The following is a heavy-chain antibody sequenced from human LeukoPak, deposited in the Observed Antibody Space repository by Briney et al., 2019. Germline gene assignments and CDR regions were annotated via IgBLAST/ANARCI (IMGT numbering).Heavy chain of an antibody. CDR1: GFTVSSNY. CDR3: ARGAGYNYPYYFDY. CDR2: IYGGGNI. D-gene: IGHD5-24*01. V-gene: IGHV3-53*01. Sequence: GGSLRLSCAASGFTVSSNYMNWVRQAPGKGLEWVSVIYGGGNIYYADSVKGRFTISRDNSKNTLYLQMNSLRAEGTAIYYCARGAGYNYPYYFDYWGQGTLVTVSS. J-gene: IGHJ4*02.